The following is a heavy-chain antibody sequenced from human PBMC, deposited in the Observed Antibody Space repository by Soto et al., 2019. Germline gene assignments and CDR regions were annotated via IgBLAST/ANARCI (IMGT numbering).Heavy chain of an antibody. CDR1: GFAFSSYG. CDR2: ISSDGNTQ. CDR3: AKEIAAAGDLDY. J-gene: IGHJ4*01. Sequence: GVSLRLSCGASGFAFSSYGIHWVRQAPGKGLEWVAVISSDGNTQYYANYVKGRFAISRDNSKNTLYLQMDSLRPEDTAVYYCAKEIAAAGDLDYWGNGTLVTVSS. D-gene: IGHD6-25*01. V-gene: IGHV3-30*18.